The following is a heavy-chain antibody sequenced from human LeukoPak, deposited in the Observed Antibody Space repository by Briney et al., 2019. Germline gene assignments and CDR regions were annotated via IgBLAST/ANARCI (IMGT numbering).Heavy chain of an antibody. CDR1: GYTFTGYY. CDR2: INPNSGGT. V-gene: IGHV1-2*02. J-gene: IGHJ4*02. Sequence: ASVKVSCKASGYTFTGYYMHWVRQAPGQGLEWMGWINPNSGGTNYAQKIQGRVTMARDTSISTAYMELSRLRSDDTAVYYCARGHYYYGSGSYYDNGGDCWGQGTLVTVSS. D-gene: IGHD3-10*01. CDR3: ARGHYYYGSGSYYDNGGDC.